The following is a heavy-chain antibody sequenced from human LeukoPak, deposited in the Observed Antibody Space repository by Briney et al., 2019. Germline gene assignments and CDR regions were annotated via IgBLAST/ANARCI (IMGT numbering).Heavy chain of an antibody. CDR2: LSGSGSYT. J-gene: IGHJ6*02. CDR3: AKVPIHYGLDV. Sequence: GGSLRLSCSASGFTFNNYAMSWVRRAPRKGLEWVSGLSGSGSYTYYADSVKGRFTISRDNSKNTLYLQMNSLRAEDTAVYYCAKVPIHYGLDVWGQGTTVTVSS. CDR1: GFTFNNYA. V-gene: IGHV3-23*01.